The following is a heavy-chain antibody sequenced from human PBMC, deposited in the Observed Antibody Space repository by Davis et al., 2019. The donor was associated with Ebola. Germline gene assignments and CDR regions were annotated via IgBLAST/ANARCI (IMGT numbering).Heavy chain of an antibody. CDR3: ASTVTRGVGATGDY. CDR2: IIPIFGTA. CDR1: GYTFTSYG. D-gene: IGHD4-17*01. V-gene: IGHV1-69*13. Sequence: SVKVSCKASGYTFTSYGISWVRQAPGQGLEWMGGIIPIFGTANYAQKFQGRVTITADESTSTAYMELSSLRSEDTAVYYCASTVTRGVGATGDYWGQGTLVTVSS. J-gene: IGHJ4*02.